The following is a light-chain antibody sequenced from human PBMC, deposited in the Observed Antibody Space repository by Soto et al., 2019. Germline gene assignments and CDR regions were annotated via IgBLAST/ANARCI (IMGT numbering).Light chain of an antibody. CDR1: PSVSSSQ. CDR2: GAS. J-gene: IGKJ5*01. Sequence: EIVLTQSPGTLSLSPGEGATLSCRAGPSVSSSQLAWYQQKPGQAPRLLVYGASSRATGIPERFSGSVSETDFTLSISRLEPEDFAVYYCQHYGNSPLTFGQGTRLEIK. CDR3: QHYGNSPLT. V-gene: IGKV3-20*01.